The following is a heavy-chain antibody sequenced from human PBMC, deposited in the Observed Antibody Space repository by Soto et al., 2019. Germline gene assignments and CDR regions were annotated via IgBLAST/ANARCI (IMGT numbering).Heavy chain of an antibody. V-gene: IGHV3-21*01. D-gene: IGHD2-8*01. Sequence: EVQLVESGGGLVKPGGSLRLSCAASGFTFSSYSMNWVRQAPGKGLEWVSSISSSSSYIYYADSLKGRFTISRDNAKNSLYLQMNSLRAEDTAVYYCARAGVAGIFDYWGQGTLVTVSS. CDR1: GFTFSSYS. CDR2: ISSSSSYI. CDR3: ARAGVAGIFDY. J-gene: IGHJ4*02.